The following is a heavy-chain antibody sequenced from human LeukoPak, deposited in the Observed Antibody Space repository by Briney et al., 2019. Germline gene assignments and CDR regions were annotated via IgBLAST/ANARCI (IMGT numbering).Heavy chain of an antibody. D-gene: IGHD3-22*01. J-gene: IGHJ4*02. CDR3: ARYGDSSGYPFDY. CDR2: IYHSGST. V-gene: IGHV4-4*02. Sequence: SETLSLTCAVSGGSISSSNWWSWVRQPPGKGLEWIGEIYHSGSTNYNPSLKSRVTISVDKSKNRFSLKLSSVTAADTAVYYCARYGDSSGYPFDYWGQGTLVTVSS. CDR1: GGSISSSNW.